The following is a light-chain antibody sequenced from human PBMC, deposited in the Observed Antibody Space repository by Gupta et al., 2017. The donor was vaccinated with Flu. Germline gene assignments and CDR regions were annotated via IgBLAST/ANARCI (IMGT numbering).Light chain of an antibody. CDR2: GAS. CDR1: QSIGSN. J-gene: IGKJ1*01. CDR3: HQYYTRPET. V-gene: IGKV3-15*01. Sequence: PATLSGSPGERATLSCRASQSIGSNLAWYQQKPGQAPRLLIYGASTRSTGIPARFSGSWSGTEFTLAINSLQSEDFAVYYCHQYYTRPETFGLGTKVEIK.